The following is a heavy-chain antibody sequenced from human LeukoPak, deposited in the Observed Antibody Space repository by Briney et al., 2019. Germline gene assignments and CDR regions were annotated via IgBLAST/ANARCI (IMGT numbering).Heavy chain of an antibody. D-gene: IGHD5-18*01. CDR3: ARRAEAMVHFDY. Sequence: GESLKICCRTAGYSFTSYWIGWGRQMPGKGLEWMGVTYPADSDTRYSPSFQGQVTISADKSISTAYLQWSSLKASDTAMYYCARRAEAMVHFDYWGQGTLVTVSS. J-gene: IGHJ4*02. V-gene: IGHV5-51*01. CDR1: GYSFTSYW. CDR2: TYPADSDT.